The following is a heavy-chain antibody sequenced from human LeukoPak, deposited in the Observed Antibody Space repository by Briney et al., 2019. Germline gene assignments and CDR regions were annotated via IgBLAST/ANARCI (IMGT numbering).Heavy chain of an antibody. V-gene: IGHV5-51*01. CDR3: ARGGRDGYRYFDY. CDR1: GYSFPNYW. CDR2: IYGDDSDT. Sequence: GESLKISCKTSGYSFPNYWIAWVRQMPGEGLGWMGSIYGDDSDTRYSPSFEGQVTISADKAITTAYLQWSSLKASDTAMYYCARGGRDGYRYFDYWGQGTLVTVSS. J-gene: IGHJ4*02. D-gene: IGHD5-24*01.